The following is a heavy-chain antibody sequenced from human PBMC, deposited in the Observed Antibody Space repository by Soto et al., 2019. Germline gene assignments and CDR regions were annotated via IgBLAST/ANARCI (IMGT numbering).Heavy chain of an antibody. J-gene: IGHJ4*02. CDR1: GFSLNSDGVG. Sequence: QITLKESGHSLVKPTQTLTLTCTFSGFSLNSDGVGVGWIRQPPRKALEWLALIYWDDYKRYTPSLESRLTITKDNSKNQVVLTMTNMDPVDTATYYCAHTVAPRISDYWGQGTQVTVSS. CDR3: AHTVAPRISDY. V-gene: IGHV2-5*02. CDR2: IYWDDYK. D-gene: IGHD2-15*01.